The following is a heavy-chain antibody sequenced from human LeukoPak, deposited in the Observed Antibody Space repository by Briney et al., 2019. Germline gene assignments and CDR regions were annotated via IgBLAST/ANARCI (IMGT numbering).Heavy chain of an antibody. CDR1: GGSISSGDYS. J-gene: IGHJ3*02. V-gene: IGHV4-31*03. CDR2: IHYTVRT. CDR3: ARIVSPGATFDI. D-gene: IGHD2-15*01. Sequence: SQTLSLTCTVSGGSISSGDYSWNWIRQHPGKGLEWIGYIHYTVRTYHNPSLSSRVTLSVDTSKNQFSLKLNSVTAADTAMYYCARIVSPGATFDIWGQGTMVTVSS.